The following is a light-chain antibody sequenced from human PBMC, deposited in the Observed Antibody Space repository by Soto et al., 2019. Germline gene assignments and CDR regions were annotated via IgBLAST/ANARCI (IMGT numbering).Light chain of an antibody. CDR2: DVS. CDR1: SSDVGGYNY. V-gene: IGLV2-14*03. Sequence: QSALTQPASVSGSPGQSITISCTGTSSDVGGYNYVSWYQQHPDKAPKLMIFDVSSRPSGVSNRFSGSKSGSTASLTISGLQAEDEADYYCSSYRSSTHVVFGGGTQLTVL. J-gene: IGLJ2*01. CDR3: SSYRSSTHVV.